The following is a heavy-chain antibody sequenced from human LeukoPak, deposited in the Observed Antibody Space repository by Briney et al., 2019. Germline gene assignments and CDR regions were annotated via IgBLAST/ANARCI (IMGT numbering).Heavy chain of an antibody. J-gene: IGHJ4*02. Sequence: GGSLRLSCAASGFTFSRYGMSWVRQAPGKGLEWVSGISDSGAGTDYADSVKGRFTISRDNSKKTLYLQMNSLRAEDTAVYYCARGGGTFDCWGQGTLVTVSS. CDR1: GFTFSRYG. CDR3: ARGGGTFDC. D-gene: IGHD2-15*01. V-gene: IGHV3-23*01. CDR2: ISDSGAGT.